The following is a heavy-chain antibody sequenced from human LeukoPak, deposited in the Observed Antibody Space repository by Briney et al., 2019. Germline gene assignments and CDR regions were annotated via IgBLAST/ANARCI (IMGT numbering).Heavy chain of an antibody. Sequence: GGSLRLSCAASGFTFSSYSMNWVRQAPGKGLEWVSSISSSSSYIYYADSAKGRFTISRDNAKNSLYLQMNSLRAEDTAVYYCARPPDYYDSSGQPHYWGQGTLVTVSS. D-gene: IGHD3-22*01. V-gene: IGHV3-21*01. CDR2: ISSSSSYI. CDR3: ARPPDYYDSSGQPHY. J-gene: IGHJ4*02. CDR1: GFTFSSYS.